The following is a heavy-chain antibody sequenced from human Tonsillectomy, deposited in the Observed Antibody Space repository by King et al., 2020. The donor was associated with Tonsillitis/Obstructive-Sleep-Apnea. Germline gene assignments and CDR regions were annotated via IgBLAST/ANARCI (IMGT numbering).Heavy chain of an antibody. J-gene: IGHJ5*02. CDR2: ITHSGST. CDR3: ARGPYCSTTSCSGVWFDP. D-gene: IGHD2-2*01. V-gene: IGHV4-34*01. Sequence: VQLQQWGAGLLKPSETLSLTCAVYGGSFSGYYWSWIRQSPGKGLEWIGEITHSGSTNYNPSLKSRVTISIDTSKNQFSLKLSSVTAADTAVYYCARGPYCSTTSCSGVWFDPWGQGTLVTVSS. CDR1: GGSFSGYY.